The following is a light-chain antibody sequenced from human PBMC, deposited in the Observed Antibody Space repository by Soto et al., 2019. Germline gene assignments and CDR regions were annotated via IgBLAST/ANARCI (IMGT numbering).Light chain of an antibody. J-gene: IGKJ3*01. CDR1: QDIGTW. CDR3: QQADSFPFT. Sequence: DIQLTQSQSSVSASVGDRVTITCRARQDIGTWLAWYQQKPGKAPKLLIYVESNLQSGVPSRFSGAGSGTDFNLTITSLQPEDFATYHCQQADSFPFTFGHGTKVDFK. V-gene: IGKV1-12*01. CDR2: VES.